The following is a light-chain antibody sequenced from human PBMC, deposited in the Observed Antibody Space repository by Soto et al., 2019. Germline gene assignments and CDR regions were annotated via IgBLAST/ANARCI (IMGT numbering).Light chain of an antibody. Sequence: QSALTQPRSVSGSPGQSVTISCIGSSSDVGGHNYVSWYQHHPGRAPKLIIYDVSERPSGVPDRFSGSKSGDTASLSISGLQAEDEADYYCCSYAGRYPYVFGTGAKLTVL. CDR3: CSYAGRYPYV. CDR2: DVS. CDR1: SSDVGGHNY. V-gene: IGLV2-11*01. J-gene: IGLJ1*01.